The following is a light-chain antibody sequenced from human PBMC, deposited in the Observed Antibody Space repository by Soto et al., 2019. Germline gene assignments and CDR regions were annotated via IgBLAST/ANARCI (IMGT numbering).Light chain of an antibody. CDR3: QQRSDWPPIT. J-gene: IGKJ5*01. V-gene: IGKV3-11*01. CDR2: DAS. CDR1: QSVRSH. Sequence: DTVFAQAPTPLSFSPGETDTLSRRASQSVRSHLAWYQQRPGQPPRLXXYDASYRATGVPLRFSGSGSGTEFTLPISSLESGDSAIYYCQQRSDWPPITFGQGTRLEIK.